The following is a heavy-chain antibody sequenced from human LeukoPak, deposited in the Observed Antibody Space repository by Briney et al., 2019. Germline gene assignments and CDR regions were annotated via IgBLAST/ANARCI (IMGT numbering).Heavy chain of an antibody. J-gene: IGHJ3*02. V-gene: IGHV3-48*01. CDR3: ARDRDILTGLDAFDI. Sequence: GGSLRLSCAASGFTFSSYSMNWVRQAPGKGLEWVSYISSSSSTIYYADSVKGRFTISRDNAKNSLNLQMNSLRAEDMAVYYCARDRDILTGLDAFDIWGQGTMVTVSS. D-gene: IGHD3-9*01. CDR2: ISSSSSTI. CDR1: GFTFSSYS.